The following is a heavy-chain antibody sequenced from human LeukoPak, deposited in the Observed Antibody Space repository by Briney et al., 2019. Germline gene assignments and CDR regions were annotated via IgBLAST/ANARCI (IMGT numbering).Heavy chain of an antibody. J-gene: IGHJ4*02. CDR1: GFTFSSYA. Sequence: PGGSLRLSCAASGFTFSSYAMSWVRQAPGKGLEWVSAISGSGGSTYYADSVKGRFTISRDNSKNTLYLQMNSLRAEDTAVYYCARERSFPNYGGGDYWGQGTLVTVSS. V-gene: IGHV3-23*01. CDR2: ISGSGGST. D-gene: IGHD4-17*01. CDR3: ARERSFPNYGGGDY.